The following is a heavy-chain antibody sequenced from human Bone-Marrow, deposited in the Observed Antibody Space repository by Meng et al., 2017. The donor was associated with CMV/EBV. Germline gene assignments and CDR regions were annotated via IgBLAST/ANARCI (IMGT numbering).Heavy chain of an antibody. CDR1: GSVSSYNYN. Sequence: GSVSSYNYNESWIRRPAGKGLEWLGRIYTSGSTNYDPALKNRVTISVDTSKNQFSLKLSSVTAADTAVYYCARDKCTSSSCYNWFDPWGQGTLVTVSS. CDR3: ARDKCTSSSCYNWFDP. CDR2: IYTSGST. D-gene: IGHD2-2*01. J-gene: IGHJ5*02. V-gene: IGHV4-61*02.